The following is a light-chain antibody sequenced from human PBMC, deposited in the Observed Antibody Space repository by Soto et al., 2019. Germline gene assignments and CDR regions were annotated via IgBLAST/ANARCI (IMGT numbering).Light chain of an antibody. CDR3: SSYAGSNNLL. J-gene: IGLJ2*01. V-gene: IGLV2-8*01. Sequence: ALTQPPSASGSPGQSVTISCTGTSSDIGRYNYVSWYQQRPGKAPKLMIYEVNKRPSGVPDRFSGSKSGNTASLTVSGLQAEDEADYYCSSYAGSNNLLFGGGTQLTVL. CDR2: EVN. CDR1: SSDIGRYNY.